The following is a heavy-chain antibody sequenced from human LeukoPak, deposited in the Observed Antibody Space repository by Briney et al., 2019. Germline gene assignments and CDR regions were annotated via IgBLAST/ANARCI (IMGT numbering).Heavy chain of an antibody. CDR1: GGSISGSRYY. CDR2: WSDSGST. J-gene: IGHJ6*03. CDR3: ARDGRGLGFYYYYMDV. V-gene: IGHV4-39*07. Sequence: SETLSLTCTVSGGSISGSRYYWGWIRQTPGKGLEWIASWSDSGSTYYNASLRSRLIISVDTSKNQFSLKVISVTAADTAVYYCARDGRGLGFYYYYMDVWGKGTTVTVSS.